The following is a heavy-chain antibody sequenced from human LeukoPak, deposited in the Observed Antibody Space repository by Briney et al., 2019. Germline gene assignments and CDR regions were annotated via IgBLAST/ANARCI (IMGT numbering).Heavy chain of an antibody. CDR3: ARPRYYDSSGYYFDI. J-gene: IGHJ3*02. Sequence: GGSLGLSCAASGFTFSEYYMSWIRQAPGKGLEWVSYISSGNNFRNYADSVKGRFTISRDNAKNSLYLQMNSLRAEDTAVYYCARPRYYDSSGYYFDIWGQGTMVTVSS. CDR2: ISSGNNFR. CDR1: GFTFSEYY. D-gene: IGHD3-22*01. V-gene: IGHV3-11*03.